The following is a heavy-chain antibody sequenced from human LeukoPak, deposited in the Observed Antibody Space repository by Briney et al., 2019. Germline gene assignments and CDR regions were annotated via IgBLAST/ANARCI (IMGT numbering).Heavy chain of an antibody. J-gene: IGHJ4*02. CDR2: ISYDGSNK. Sequence: GGSLRLSCAASGFTFSSYAMHWVRQAPGKGLERVAVISYDGSNKYYADSVKGRFTISRDNSKNTLYLQMNSLRAEDTAVYYCARGDYYYDSSGYYYVPIQDFDYWGQGTLVTVSS. CDR1: GFTFSSYA. D-gene: IGHD3-22*01. CDR3: ARGDYYYDSSGYYYVPIQDFDY. V-gene: IGHV3-30-3*01.